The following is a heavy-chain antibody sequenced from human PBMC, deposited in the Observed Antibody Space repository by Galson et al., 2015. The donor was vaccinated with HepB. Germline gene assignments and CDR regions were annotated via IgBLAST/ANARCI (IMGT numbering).Heavy chain of an antibody. CDR1: GYTFTSYG. Sequence: SVKVSCKASGYTFTSYGISWVRQAPGQGLEWMGWISAYNGNTNYAQKLQGRVTMTTDTSTSTAYMELRSLRSDDTAVYYCARERWLHRLDRYFDLWGRGTLVTVSS. D-gene: IGHD5-24*01. J-gene: IGHJ2*01. CDR3: ARERWLHRLDRYFDL. V-gene: IGHV1-18*04. CDR2: ISAYNGNT.